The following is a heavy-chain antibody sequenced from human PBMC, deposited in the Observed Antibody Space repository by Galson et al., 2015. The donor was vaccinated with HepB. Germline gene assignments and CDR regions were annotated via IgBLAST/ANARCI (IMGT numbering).Heavy chain of an antibody. J-gene: IGHJ4*02. V-gene: IGHV3-23*01. CDR2: ISGSGGST. CDR3: AKDTGSSGYHQYFDY. D-gene: IGHD3-22*01. CDR1: GFTFSSYA. Sequence: SLRLSCAASGFTFSSYAMSWVRQAPGKGLEWVSAISGSGGSTYYADSVKGRFTISRDNSKNTLYLQMNSLRAEDTAVYYCAKDTGSSGYHQYFDYWGQGTLVTVSS.